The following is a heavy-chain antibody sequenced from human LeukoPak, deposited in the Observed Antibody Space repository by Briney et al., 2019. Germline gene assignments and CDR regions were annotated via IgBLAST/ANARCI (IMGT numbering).Heavy chain of an antibody. J-gene: IGHJ4*02. CDR2: IYYSGST. CDR3: ARDSRSGSWFNFDY. Sequence: SQTLSLTCSVSGGSISSGGYYWSWIRQHPGKGLEWIGYIYYSGSTYYNPSLKSRVTISVDTSKNQFSLKLSSVTAADTAVYYCARDSRSGSWFNFDYWGQGTLVTVSS. D-gene: IGHD6-13*01. CDR1: GGSISSGGYY. V-gene: IGHV4-31*03.